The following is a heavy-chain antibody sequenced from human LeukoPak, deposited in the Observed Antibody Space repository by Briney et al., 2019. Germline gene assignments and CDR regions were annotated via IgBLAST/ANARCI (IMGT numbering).Heavy chain of an antibody. Sequence: SVKVSCKASGGTFSSYAISWVRQAPGQGLEWMGGIIPIFGTANYAQKFQGRVTITADESTSTAYMELSSLRSEDTAVYYCARDRDIVVVPAADSYYGMDVWGQGTTVTVSS. D-gene: IGHD2-2*01. CDR2: IIPIFGTA. V-gene: IGHV1-69*13. J-gene: IGHJ6*02. CDR3: ARDRDIVVVPAADSYYGMDV. CDR1: GGTFSSYA.